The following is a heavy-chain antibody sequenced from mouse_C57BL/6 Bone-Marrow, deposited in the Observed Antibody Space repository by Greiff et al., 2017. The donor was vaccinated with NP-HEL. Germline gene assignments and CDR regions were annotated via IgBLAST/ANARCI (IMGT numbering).Heavy chain of an antibody. CDR3: AIYGSSDY. Sequence: QVQLQQPGAELVMPGASVKLSCKASGYTFTSYWMHWVKQRPGQGLEWIGEIDPSDSYTNYNQKFKGKSTLTVDKSSSTAYMQLSSLTSEDSAVYYCAIYGSSDYWGQGTTLTVSS. J-gene: IGHJ2*01. D-gene: IGHD1-1*01. V-gene: IGHV1-69*01. CDR1: GYTFTSYW. CDR2: IDPSDSYT.